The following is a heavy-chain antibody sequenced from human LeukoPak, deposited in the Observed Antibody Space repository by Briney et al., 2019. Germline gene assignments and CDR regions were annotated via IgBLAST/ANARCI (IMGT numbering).Heavy chain of an antibody. CDR1: GGSISSSSYY. Sequence: SETLSLTCTVSGGSISSSSYYWGWIRQPPGKGLEWIGSIYYSGSTYYNPSLKSRVTISVDTSKNQFSLKLSSVTAADTAVYYCARLAGNSHFQWLFSYYFDYWGQGTLVTVSS. D-gene: IGHD3-22*01. J-gene: IGHJ4*02. CDR2: IYYSGST. CDR3: ARLAGNSHFQWLFSYYFDY. V-gene: IGHV4-39*01.